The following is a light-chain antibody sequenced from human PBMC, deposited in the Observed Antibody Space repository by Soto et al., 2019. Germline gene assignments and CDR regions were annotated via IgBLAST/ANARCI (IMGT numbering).Light chain of an antibody. Sequence: EIVMTQSPATLSVSPGERDTLSCSARQSVSSNFAWYQQKPGQAHSLLIYGASTRATGIPARFSGSGSGTEFTLTISSLQSEDFAVYYCQQDNNWPRTVGQGTKVEIK. V-gene: IGKV3-15*01. CDR2: GAS. CDR1: QSVSSN. J-gene: IGKJ1*01. CDR3: QQDNNWPRT.